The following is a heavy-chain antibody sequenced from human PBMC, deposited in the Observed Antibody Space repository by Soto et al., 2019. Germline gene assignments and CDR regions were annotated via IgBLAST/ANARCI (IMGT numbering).Heavy chain of an antibody. Sequence: ASVKVSCKASGYTFTSYGINWVRQAPGQGLEWMGWINPNSGGTNYAQKFQGWVTMTRDTSISTAYMELSRLRSDDTAVYYCAREKDYGDSRNLDYWGQGTLVTVSS. J-gene: IGHJ4*02. D-gene: IGHD4-17*01. CDR1: GYTFTSYG. CDR3: AREKDYGDSRNLDY. V-gene: IGHV1-2*04. CDR2: INPNSGGT.